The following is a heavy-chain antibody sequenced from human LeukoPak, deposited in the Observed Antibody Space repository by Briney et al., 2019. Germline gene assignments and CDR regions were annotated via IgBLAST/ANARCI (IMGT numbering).Heavy chain of an antibody. J-gene: IGHJ5*02. CDR1: GGSISNTGHY. Sequence: PSETLSLTCTVSGGSISNTGHYWGWIRQSPGKGLGWIGYIYYSGSTNYNPSLKSRVTISVDTSKNQFSLKLSSVTAADTAVYYCARRPHGYNYYDNWFDPWGQGTLVTVSS. V-gene: IGHV4-61*05. CDR2: IYYSGST. D-gene: IGHD5-24*01. CDR3: ARRPHGYNYYDNWFDP.